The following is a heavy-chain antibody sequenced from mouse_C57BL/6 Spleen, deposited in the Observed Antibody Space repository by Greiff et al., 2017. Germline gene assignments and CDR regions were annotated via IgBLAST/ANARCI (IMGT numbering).Heavy chain of an antibody. Sequence: DVKLVESGGGLVKPGGSLKLSCAASGFTFSSYAMSWVRQTPEKRLEWVATISDGGSYTYYPDNVKGRFTISRDNAKNNLYLQMSHLKSEDTAMYYCARGYGSSYLYFDVWGTGTTGTVSS. D-gene: IGHD1-1*01. V-gene: IGHV5-4*03. CDR3: ARGYGSSYLYFDV. J-gene: IGHJ1*03. CDR1: GFTFSSYA. CDR2: ISDGGSYT.